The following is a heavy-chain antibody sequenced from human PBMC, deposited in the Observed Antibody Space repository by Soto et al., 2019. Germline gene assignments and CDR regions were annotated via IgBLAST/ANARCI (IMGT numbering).Heavy chain of an antibody. CDR1: GGSISSSNW. CDR2: IYHSGST. CDR3: AREPDSYDSSGLIDY. D-gene: IGHD3-22*01. V-gene: IGHV4-4*02. Sequence: SETLSLTCAVSGGSISSSNWWSWVRQPPGKGLEWIGEIYHSGSTNYNPSLKSRVTKSVDKSKNQFSLKLSSVTAADTAVYYCAREPDSYDSSGLIDYWGQGTLVTVSS. J-gene: IGHJ4*02.